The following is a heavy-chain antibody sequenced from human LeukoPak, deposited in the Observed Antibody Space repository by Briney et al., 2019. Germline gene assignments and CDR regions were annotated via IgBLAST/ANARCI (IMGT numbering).Heavy chain of an antibody. CDR2: IYTSGST. CDR1: GGSISSYY. D-gene: IGHD3-10*01. Sequence: SETLSLTCTVSGGSISSYYWSWIRQPAGKGLEWIGRIYTSGSTNYNPSLKSRVTMSVDTSKNQFSLKLSSVTAADTAVYYCARIRGSESYYDYYYMDVWGRGTTVTVSS. J-gene: IGHJ6*03. V-gene: IGHV4-4*07. CDR3: ARIRGSESYYDYYYMDV.